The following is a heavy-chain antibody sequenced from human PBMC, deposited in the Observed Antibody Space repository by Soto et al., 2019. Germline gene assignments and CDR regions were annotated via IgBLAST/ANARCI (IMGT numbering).Heavy chain of an antibody. J-gene: IGHJ6*02. Sequence: QVQLQESGPGLVKPSQTLSLTCTVSGGSISSGDYYWSWIRQPPGKGLEWIGYIYYSGSTYYNPSLKSRVTISVDTSKNQFSLKLSSVTAADTAVYYCARLGYDSSGYYRPDYYYGMDVWGQGTTVTVSS. D-gene: IGHD3-22*01. CDR3: ARLGYDSSGYYRPDYYYGMDV. CDR1: GGSISSGDYY. V-gene: IGHV4-30-4*01. CDR2: IYYSGST.